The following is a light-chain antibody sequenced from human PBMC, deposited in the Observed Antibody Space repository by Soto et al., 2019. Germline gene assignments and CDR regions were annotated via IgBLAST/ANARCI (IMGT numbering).Light chain of an antibody. CDR3: SSFERSGTRV. V-gene: IGLV2-14*01. CDR1: SSDVGAYSY. Sequence: QSALTQPASVSGSPGQSITISCTGTSSDVGAYSYVSWYQQHPGKAPKLIIYEVSSRPSGVSSGFSGSKSGNTASLTISGLQAEDEADYYCSSFERSGTRVIGGGTKLPVL. J-gene: IGLJ2*01. CDR2: EVS.